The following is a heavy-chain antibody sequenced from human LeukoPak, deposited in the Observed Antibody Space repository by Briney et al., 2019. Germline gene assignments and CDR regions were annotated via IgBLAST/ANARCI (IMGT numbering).Heavy chain of an antibody. CDR2: IYTSGST. V-gene: IGHV4-4*09. CDR1: GGSISSYY. Sequence: SETLSLTCTVSGGSISSYYWSWIRQPPGKGLEWIGYIYTSGSTNYNPTLKSRVTISVDTSKNQFSLKLSSVTAADTAVYYCARLLNYYYYYYMDVWGKGTTVTVSS. J-gene: IGHJ6*03. CDR3: ARLLNYYYYYYMDV.